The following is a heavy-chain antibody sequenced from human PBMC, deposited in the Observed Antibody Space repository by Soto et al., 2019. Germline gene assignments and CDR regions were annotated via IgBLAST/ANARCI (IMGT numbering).Heavy chain of an antibody. CDR2: IDPSDSYT. V-gene: IGHV5-10-1*01. CDR3: ARTLDSSGYYFPYYYYYYGVDV. Sequence: PGESLKISCKGSGYSFTSYWISWVRQMPGKGLEWMGRIDPSDSYTNYSPSFQGHVTISADKSISTAYLQWSSLKASDTAMYYCARTLDSSGYYFPYYYYYYGVDVWGQGTTVTVSS. D-gene: IGHD3-22*01. CDR1: GYSFTSYW. J-gene: IGHJ6*02.